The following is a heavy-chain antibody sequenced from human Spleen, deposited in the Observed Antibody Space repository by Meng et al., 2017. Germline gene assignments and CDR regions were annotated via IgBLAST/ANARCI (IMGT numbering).Heavy chain of an antibody. V-gene: IGHV4-4*07. Sequence: ESLKISCTVSGGSISSYYWSWIRQPAGKGLEWIGRIYISGSTNYNPSLKSRVTMSVDTSKNQFSLKLSSVTAADTAVYYCARAAIVGSTTDAFDIWGQGTMVTVSS. CDR1: GGSISSYY. D-gene: IGHD1-26*01. CDR3: ARAAIVGSTTDAFDI. J-gene: IGHJ3*02. CDR2: IYISGST.